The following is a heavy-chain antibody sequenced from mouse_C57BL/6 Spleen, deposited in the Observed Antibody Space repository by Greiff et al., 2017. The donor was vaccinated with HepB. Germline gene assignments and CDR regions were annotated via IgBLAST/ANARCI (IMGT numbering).Heavy chain of an antibody. CDR2: INPNNGGT. D-gene: IGHD2-5*01. CDR3: ARKGYYSNYFDY. J-gene: IGHJ2*01. CDR1: GYTFTDYY. V-gene: IGHV1-26*01. Sequence: VQLKQSGPELVKPGASVKISCKASGYTFTDYYMNWVKQSHGKSLEWIGDINPNNGGTSYNQKFKGKATLTVDKSSSTAYMELRSLTSEDSAVYYCARKGYYSNYFDYWGQGTTLTVSS.